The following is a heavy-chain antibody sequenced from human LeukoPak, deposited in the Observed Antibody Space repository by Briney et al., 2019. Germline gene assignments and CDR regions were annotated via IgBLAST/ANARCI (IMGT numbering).Heavy chain of an antibody. CDR1: AASITSADHY. V-gene: IGHV4-30-4*08. D-gene: IGHD6-13*01. CDR2: IYYSGST. CDR3: AGGGRQTYSSSWLVWFNP. J-gene: IGHJ5*02. Sequence: SETLSLTCSVSAASITSADHYWSWLRQPPGKDPEWIAYIYYSGSTYYNPSLKSRVTISVDTSKNQFSLKLSSVTAADTAVYYCAGGGRQTYSSSWLVWFNPWGQGTLVTVSS.